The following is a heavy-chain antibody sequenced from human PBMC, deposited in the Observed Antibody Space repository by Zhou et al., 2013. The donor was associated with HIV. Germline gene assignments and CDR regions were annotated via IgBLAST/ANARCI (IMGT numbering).Heavy chain of an antibody. J-gene: IGHJ2*01. CDR2: INPSGGST. D-gene: IGHD3-3*01. CDR1: GYTFTNYY. CDR3: ATNPRGSQTLFEVASPYL. Sequence: QVQLVQAGGEVAKPGASVRVSCKASGYTFTNYYMHWVRQAPGQGLEWMGIINPSGGSTRYAQKFQGRVTMTRDTSTSTVYMELRGLRSEDSAVYYCATNPRGSQTLFEVASPYLWGRAPWSLSPQ. V-gene: IGHV1-46*03.